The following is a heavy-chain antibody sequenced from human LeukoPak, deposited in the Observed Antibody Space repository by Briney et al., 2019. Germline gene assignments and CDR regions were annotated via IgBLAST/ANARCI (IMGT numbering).Heavy chain of an antibody. J-gene: IGHJ6*03. V-gene: IGHV4-61*02. CDR2: IYTSGST. D-gene: IGHD3-3*01. Sequence: SQTLSLTCTVSGGSISSGSYYWSWIRQPAGKGLEWIGRIYTSGSTNYNPSLKSRVTISVDTSKNQFSLKLSSVTAADTAVYYCARELGGYYPTYYYYYYYMDVWGKGTPVTVSS. CDR1: GGSISSGSYY. CDR3: ARELGGYYPTYYYYYYYMDV.